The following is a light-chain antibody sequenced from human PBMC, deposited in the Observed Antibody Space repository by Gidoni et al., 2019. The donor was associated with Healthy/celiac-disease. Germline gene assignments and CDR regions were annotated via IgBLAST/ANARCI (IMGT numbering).Light chain of an antibody. J-gene: IGLJ2*01. V-gene: IGLV1-40*01. CDR2: GNS. Sequence: QAVLTQPPSVAGATGQRVTISCTGCSSNIVACYDEHWYQQLPGTAPNLLIYGNSNRPAGVPYRFSGSKSGTSASLAITGLQAEDEADYYCQSYDSRHVVFGGGTKLTVL. CDR3: QSYDSRHVV. CDR1: SSNIVACYD.